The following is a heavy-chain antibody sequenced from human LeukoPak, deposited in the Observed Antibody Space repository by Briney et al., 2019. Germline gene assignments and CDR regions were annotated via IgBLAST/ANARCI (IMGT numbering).Heavy chain of an antibody. CDR2: IYYSGST. D-gene: IGHD1-26*01. Sequence: PSETLSLTCAVSGYSISSSNWWGWIRQPPGKGLEWIGYIYYSGSTYYNPSLKSRVTMSMDTSANQFSLRLTSVTAADTAIYYCARRYSGSSFTYWGRGTLVTVSS. CDR3: ARRYSGSSFTY. V-gene: IGHV4-28*01. J-gene: IGHJ4*02. CDR1: GYSISSSNW.